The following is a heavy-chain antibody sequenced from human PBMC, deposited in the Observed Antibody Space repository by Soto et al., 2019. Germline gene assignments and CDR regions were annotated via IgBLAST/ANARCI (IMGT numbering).Heavy chain of an antibody. Sequence: QVQLVQSGAEVKKPGSSVKVSCKASGGTFSSYAISWVRQAPGQGLEWMGGIIPIFGTANYAQKFQGRVTITADESTSTGYMELSSLRSEDTAVYYCASVGYSCYVVAFDIWGQGTMVTVSS. CDR2: IIPIFGTA. D-gene: IGHD5-12*01. J-gene: IGHJ3*02. V-gene: IGHV1-69*01. CDR1: GGTFSSYA. CDR3: ASVGYSCYVVAFDI.